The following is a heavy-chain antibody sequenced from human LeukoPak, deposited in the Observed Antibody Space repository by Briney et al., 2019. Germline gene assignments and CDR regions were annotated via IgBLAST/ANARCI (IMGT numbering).Heavy chain of an antibody. D-gene: IGHD4-23*01. CDR2: ISGSGGST. V-gene: IGHV3-23*01. CDR3: AKGGYGGLFVPPSD. Sequence: GGSLRLSCAASGFTFSSYAMSWVRQAPGKGLEWVSAISGSGGSTYYADSVKGRFTISRDNSKNTLYLQMNSLRAEDTALYYCAKGGYGGLFVPPSDWGQGTLVTVSS. J-gene: IGHJ4*02. CDR1: GFTFSSYA.